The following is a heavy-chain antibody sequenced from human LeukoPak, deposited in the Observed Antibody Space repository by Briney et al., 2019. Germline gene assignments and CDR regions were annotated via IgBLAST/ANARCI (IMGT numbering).Heavy chain of an antibody. D-gene: IGHD3-10*01. CDR1: AYTFTSYD. CDR2: MNPNSGHT. CDR3: ARDRDRDIIGDGMDV. Sequence: ASVKVSCKASAYTFTSYDINWVRRATGQGLEWMGWMNPNSGHTYYIQKFQGRVTMTRNTSITTAYMELSNLRPEDTAVYYCARDRDRDIIGDGMDVWGKGTTVTVSS. V-gene: IGHV1-8*01. J-gene: IGHJ6*04.